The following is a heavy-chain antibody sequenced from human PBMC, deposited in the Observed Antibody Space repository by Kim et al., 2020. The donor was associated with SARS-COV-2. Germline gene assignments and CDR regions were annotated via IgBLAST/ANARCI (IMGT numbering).Heavy chain of an antibody. CDR3: SCQKVGANFDS. D-gene: IGHD1-26*01. V-gene: IGHV3-53*01. J-gene: IGHJ4*02. CDR2: INDPGST. CDR1: GSSVRSSY. Sequence: GGSLRLSCAVSGSSVRSSYMTWVRQAPGKGLDWVSAINDPGSTSFSDSVKGRFTISRAIPKAPLYLQMNSRRAEDTAHYYFSCQKVGANFDSWAQGSLVT.